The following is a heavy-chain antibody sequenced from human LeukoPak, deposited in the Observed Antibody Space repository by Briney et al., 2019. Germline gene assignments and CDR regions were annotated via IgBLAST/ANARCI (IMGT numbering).Heavy chain of an antibody. CDR2: IYYSVST. CDR1: GGSISSYY. D-gene: IGHD3-10*01. J-gene: IGHJ2*01. CDR3: ARDTYGDWYFDL. Sequence: SETLSLTCTVSGGSISSYYWSWIRQPPGKGLEWIGYIYYSVSTNYNPSLKSRVTISVDTSKNQFSLKLSSVTAADTAVYYCARDTYGDWYFDLWGRGTLVTVSS. V-gene: IGHV4-59*01.